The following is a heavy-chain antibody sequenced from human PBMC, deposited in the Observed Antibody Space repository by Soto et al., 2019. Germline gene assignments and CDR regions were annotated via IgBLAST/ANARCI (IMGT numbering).Heavy chain of an antibody. V-gene: IGHV6-1*01. CDR3: TGITSFRGMDV. D-gene: IGHD3-10*01. CDR1: GDSVSSNSAA. CDR2: TYYRSKWNN. J-gene: IGHJ6*02. Sequence: QALSLTCAISGDSVSSNSAACNLIRHSPSRGLEWLGRTYYRSKWNNDYALSVKRRITINPDTPKNQVSLHLYSVTPEDTAVYYCTGITSFRGMDVWGQGTPVTVSS.